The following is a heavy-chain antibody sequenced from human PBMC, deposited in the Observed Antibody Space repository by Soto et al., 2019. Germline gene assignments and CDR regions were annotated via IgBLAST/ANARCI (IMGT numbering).Heavy chain of an antibody. CDR1: GFTFSTYW. Sequence: EVQLVESGGGLVQLGGSLRLSCEASGFTFSTYWMHWVRQAPGKGLVWVSRIKSDGSGTYYADSVEGRFTISRDNAQNTTYLQMNSLRADDTAVYYCVGGDGDYHDGNGYLGRHWGQGTLVTVSS. CDR2: IKSDGSGT. D-gene: IGHD3-22*01. V-gene: IGHV3-74*01. J-gene: IGHJ4*02. CDR3: VGGDGDYHDGNGYLGRH.